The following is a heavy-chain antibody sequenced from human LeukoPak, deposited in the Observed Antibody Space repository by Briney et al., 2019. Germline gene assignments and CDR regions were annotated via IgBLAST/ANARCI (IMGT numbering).Heavy chain of an antibody. CDR3: ATDFCGGDCSSFDC. CDR1: GFTFSSYA. D-gene: IGHD2-21*02. V-gene: IGHV3-23*01. CDR2: ISRSGGNT. Sequence: GGSLRLSCVASGFTFSSYAMSWVRQAPGKGLEWVSAISRSGGNTYYADSVKGRLTISRDNSKNTLYLQMNSLRAEDTALYYCATDFCGGDCSSFDCWGQGTLVNVSS. J-gene: IGHJ4*02.